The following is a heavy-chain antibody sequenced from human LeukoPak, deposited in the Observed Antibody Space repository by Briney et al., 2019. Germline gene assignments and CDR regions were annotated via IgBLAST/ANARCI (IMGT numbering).Heavy chain of an antibody. CDR3: ASLIAPSPGGYYYYMDV. CDR1: GYTFTSYY. CDR2: INPSGGST. Sequence: ASVKVSCKASGYTFTSYYMHWVRQAPGQGLEWMGIINPSGGSTSYAQKFQGRVTMTRDTSTSTVYMELSSLRSEDTAMYYCASLIAPSPGGYYYYMDVWGKGTTVTVSS. J-gene: IGHJ6*03. V-gene: IGHV1-46*01. D-gene: IGHD6-13*01.